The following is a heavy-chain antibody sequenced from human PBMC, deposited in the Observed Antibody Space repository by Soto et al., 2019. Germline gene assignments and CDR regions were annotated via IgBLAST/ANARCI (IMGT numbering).Heavy chain of an antibody. CDR2: IHYSGSA. CDR1: GGSISSYY. J-gene: IGHJ4*02. Sequence: SETLSLTCTVSGGSISSYYWSWIRQPPGKGLEWIGYIHYSGSANYNPSLMSRVTISVDSSKNQFSLKLSSVTAADTAVYYCARDQNGSPHFDYWGQGTLVTVPQ. CDR3: ARDQNGSPHFDY. D-gene: IGHD1-26*01. V-gene: IGHV4-59*01.